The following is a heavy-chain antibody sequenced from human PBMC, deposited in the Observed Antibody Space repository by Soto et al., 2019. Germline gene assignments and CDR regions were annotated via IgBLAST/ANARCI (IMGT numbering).Heavy chain of an antibody. J-gene: IGHJ4*02. CDR1: GFTFSSYG. CDR2: IWYDGSNK. Sequence: PGGSLRLSCAASGFTFSSYGMHWVRQAPGKGLEWVAVIWYDGSNKYYADSVKGRFTISRDNSKNTLYLQMNSLRAEDTAVYYCASSYGAYPPLPDYWGQGTLVTVSS. CDR3: ASSYGAYPPLPDY. V-gene: IGHV3-33*01. D-gene: IGHD4-17*01.